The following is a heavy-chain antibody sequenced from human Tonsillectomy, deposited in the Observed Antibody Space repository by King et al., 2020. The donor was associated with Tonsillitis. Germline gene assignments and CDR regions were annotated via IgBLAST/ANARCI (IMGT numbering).Heavy chain of an antibody. CDR2: ISGSGGST. J-gene: IGHJ5*02. CDR3: AKTSYGTWQRFDP. CDR1: GFFSSYA. V-gene: IGHV3-23*04. Sequence: VQLVESGGGLVQPGGSLRLSCAASGFFSSYAMSWVRQAPGKGLEWVSGISGSGGSTYYADSVKGRFTISRDNSKNPLYLQMNSLRAEDTAVYYCAKTSYGTWQRFDPWGQGTLVTVSS. D-gene: IGHD1-1*01.